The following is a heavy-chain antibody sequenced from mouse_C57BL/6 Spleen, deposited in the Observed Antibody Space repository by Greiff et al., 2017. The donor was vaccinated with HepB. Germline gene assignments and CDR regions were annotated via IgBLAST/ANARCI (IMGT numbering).Heavy chain of an antibody. CDR1: GFTFSDYG. CDR2: ISSGSSTI. CDR3: ARHGYDRFLDY. J-gene: IGHJ2*01. D-gene: IGHD2-2*01. Sequence: EVKLEESGGGLVKPGGSLKLSCAASGFTFSDYGMHWVRQAPEKGLEWVAYISSGSSTIYYADTVKGRFTISRDNAKNTLFLQMTSLRSEDTAMYYCARHGYDRFLDYWGQGTTLTVSS. V-gene: IGHV5-17*01.